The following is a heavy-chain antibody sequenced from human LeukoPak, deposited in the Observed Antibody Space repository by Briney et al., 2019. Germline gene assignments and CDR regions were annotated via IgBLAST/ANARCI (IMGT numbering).Heavy chain of an antibody. CDR2: IYYSGST. D-gene: IGHD3-10*01. V-gene: IGHV4-39*01. Sequence: SETLSLTCTVSGGSISSSSYYWGWIRQPPGKGLEWIGSIYYSGSTYYNPSLKSRVTISVDTSKNQFSLKLSSVTAADTAVYDCARHKGGRQGMVRGVIGWFDPWGQGTLVPGSS. CDR3: ARHKGGRQGMVRGVIGWFDP. CDR1: GGSISSSSYY. J-gene: IGHJ5*02.